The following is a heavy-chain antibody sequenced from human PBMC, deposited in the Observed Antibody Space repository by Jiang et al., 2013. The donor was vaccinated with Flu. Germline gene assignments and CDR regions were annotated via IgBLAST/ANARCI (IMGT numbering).Heavy chain of an antibody. CDR2: TYYRSKWYN. J-gene: IGHJ6*02. V-gene: IGHV6-1*01. D-gene: IGHD3-3*01. Sequence: QTLSLTCAISGDSVSSNSAAWNWIRQSPSRGLEWLGRTYYRSKWYNDYAVSVKSRITINPDTSKNQFSLQLNSVTPEDTAVYYCARAYYDFWSDLRAYYGMDVWGQGTTVTVSS. CDR1: GDSVSSNSAA. CDR3: ARAYYDFWSDLRAYYGMDV.